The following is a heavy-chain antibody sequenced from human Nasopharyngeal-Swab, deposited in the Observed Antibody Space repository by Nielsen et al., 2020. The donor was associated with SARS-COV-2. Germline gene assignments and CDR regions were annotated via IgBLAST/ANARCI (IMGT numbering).Heavy chain of an antibody. CDR3: ARVKYSSGCFDY. CDR2: ISAYNGNT. J-gene: IGHJ4*02. V-gene: IGHV1-18*04. CDR1: GYTFTSYG. D-gene: IGHD6-19*01. Sequence: ASVQVSCKASGYTFTSYGISWVRQAPGQGLEWMGWISAYNGNTNYAQKLQGRVTMTTDTTTRTAYMELRSLRSDDTAVYYCARVKYSSGCFDYWGQGTLVTVSS.